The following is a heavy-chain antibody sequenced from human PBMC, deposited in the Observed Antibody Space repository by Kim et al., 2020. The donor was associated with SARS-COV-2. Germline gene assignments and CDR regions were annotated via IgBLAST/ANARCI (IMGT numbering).Heavy chain of an antibody. CDR2: ISYDASKE. CDR1: GFTFRTYG. CDR3: ARETGDGSGALGY. V-gene: IGHV3-33*05. Sequence: GGSLRLSCTASGFTFRTYGMHWVRQAPGKGLEWVALISYDASKEYYADSVKGRFTISRDNSKNTLYLQMNTLGAEDTAVYFCARETGDGSGALGYWGQGTLVTVSS. J-gene: IGHJ4*02. D-gene: IGHD3-10*01.